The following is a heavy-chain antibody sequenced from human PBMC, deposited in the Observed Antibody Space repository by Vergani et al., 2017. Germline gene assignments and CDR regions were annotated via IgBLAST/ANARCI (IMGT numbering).Heavy chain of an antibody. Sequence: QVQLVQSGAEVKKPGSSVKVSCKSSGGTFSNHVLAWVRQAPGQGLEWMGGILPLFGTPTYEQRFQGRVTITADESTTTAYMELTSLTSEDSAMYYCARDGDSGVEGSAATRYYYYYVVVWG. D-gene: IGHD2-15*01. CDR3: ARDGDSGVEGSAATRYYYYYVVV. CDR1: GGTFSNHV. CDR2: ILPLFGTP. J-gene: IGHJ6*03. V-gene: IGHV1-69*01.